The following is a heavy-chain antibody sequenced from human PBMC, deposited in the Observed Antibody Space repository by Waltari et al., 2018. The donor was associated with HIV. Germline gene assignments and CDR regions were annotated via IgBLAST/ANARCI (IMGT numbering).Heavy chain of an antibody. D-gene: IGHD3-3*01. Sequence: EVQLVESGGGLVQPGGSLRLSCAASGFTFSSYSMNWVRQAPGKGLEWVSYIISSRSTIYYADSVKGRFTISRDNAKNSLYLQMNSLRAEDTAVYYCARDLGPGDFWSGYTNWFDPWGQGTLVTVSS. V-gene: IGHV3-48*04. CDR2: IISSRSTI. CDR3: ARDLGPGDFWSGYTNWFDP. CDR1: GFTFSSYS. J-gene: IGHJ5*02.